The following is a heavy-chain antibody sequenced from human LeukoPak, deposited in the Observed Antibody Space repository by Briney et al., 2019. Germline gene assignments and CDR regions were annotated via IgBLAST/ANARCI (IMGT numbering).Heavy chain of an antibody. D-gene: IGHD3-16*01. J-gene: IGHJ4*02. V-gene: IGHV1-69*04. CDR2: IIPILGIA. CDR3: ATLGEGEKASMSVVGLSGVDS. CDR1: GGTFSSYA. Sequence: SVKVSCKASGGTFSSYAISWVRQAPGQGLEWMGRIIPILGIANYTQKFQGRVTITADKSTSTAYMELSSLRSEDTAVYYCATLGEGEKASMSVVGLSGVDSWGQGTLITVSS.